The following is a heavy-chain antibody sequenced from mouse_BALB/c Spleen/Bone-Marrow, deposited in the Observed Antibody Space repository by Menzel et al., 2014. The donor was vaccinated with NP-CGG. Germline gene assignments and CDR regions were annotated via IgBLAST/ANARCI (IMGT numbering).Heavy chain of an antibody. CDR1: GYTFTSYY. CDR3: TREGDSPFAY. J-gene: IGHJ3*01. V-gene: IGHV1S81*02. CDR2: INPSNGGT. Sequence: QVQLQQPGAELVKPGASVKLSCKASGYTFTSYYMYWAKRRPGQGLEWIGEINPSNGGTNFNEKFKSKATLTVDKSSSTAYMQLSSLTSEDSAVYYCTREGDSPFAYWGQGTLVTVSA. D-gene: IGHD2-13*01.